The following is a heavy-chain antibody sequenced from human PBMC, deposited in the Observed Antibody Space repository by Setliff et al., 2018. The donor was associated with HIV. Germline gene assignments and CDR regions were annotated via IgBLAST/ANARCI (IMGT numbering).Heavy chain of an antibody. J-gene: IGHJ3*02. CDR2: STPILDTT. CDR1: GGTFSSYG. Sequence: GASVKVSCKASGGTFSSYGITWVRQAPGQGLEWMGGSTPILDTTNYAQKFQGRVTITTDESTNTGYMELSSLRSEDTAVYYCAGPRGDEAFDIWGQGTMVTVSS. CDR3: AGPRGDEAFDI. D-gene: IGHD3-10*01. V-gene: IGHV1-69*05.